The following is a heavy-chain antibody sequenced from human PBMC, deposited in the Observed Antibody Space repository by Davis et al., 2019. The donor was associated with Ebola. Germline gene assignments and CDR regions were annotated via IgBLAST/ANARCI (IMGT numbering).Heavy chain of an antibody. CDR1: GYTFTSYA. V-gene: IGHV1-8*02. CDR3: ARAPTWSQINYYCFDY. Sequence: ASVKVSCKASGYTFTSYAMHWVRQATGQGLEWMGWMNPNSGNTGYAQKFQGRVTMTRNTSISTAYMEVSSLRSEDTAVYYCARAPTWSQINYYCFDYWGQGTLVTVSS. J-gene: IGHJ4*02. CDR2: MNPNSGNT. D-gene: IGHD3-10*01.